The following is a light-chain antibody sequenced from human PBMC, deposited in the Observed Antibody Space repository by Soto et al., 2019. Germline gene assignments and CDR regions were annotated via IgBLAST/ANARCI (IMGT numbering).Light chain of an antibody. CDR1: SSDVGGYNY. CDR2: DVS. V-gene: IGLV2-14*01. Sequence: SVLTQPASVSGSPGQSITISCTGTSSDVGGYNYVSWYQQHPGKAPKFMIYDVSNRPSGVSNRFSGSKSGNTASLTISGLQAEDEADYYCSSYTSSSTLYVFGTGTKVTVL. J-gene: IGLJ1*01. CDR3: SSYTSSSTLYV.